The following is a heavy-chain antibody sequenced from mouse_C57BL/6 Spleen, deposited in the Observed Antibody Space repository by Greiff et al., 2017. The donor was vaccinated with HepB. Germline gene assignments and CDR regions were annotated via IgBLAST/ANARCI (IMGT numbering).Heavy chain of an antibody. CDR1: GYSFTGYY. CDR3: ASADYGSSYGYFDV. Sequence: EVQLVESGPELVKPGASVKISCKASGYSFTGYYMNWVKQSPEKSLEWIGEINPSTGGTTYNQKFKAKATLTVDKSSSTAYMQLKSLTSEDSAVYYCASADYGSSYGYFDVWGTGTTVTVSS. CDR2: INPSTGGT. D-gene: IGHD1-1*01. V-gene: IGHV1-42*01. J-gene: IGHJ1*03.